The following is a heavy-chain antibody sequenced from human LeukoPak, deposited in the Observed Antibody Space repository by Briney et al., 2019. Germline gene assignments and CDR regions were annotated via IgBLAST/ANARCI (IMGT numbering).Heavy chain of an antibody. CDR1: GGTFSSYA. V-gene: IGHV1-69*04. Sequence: GASVKVSCKASGGTFSSYAISWVRQAPGQGLEWMRRIIPILGIANYAQKFQGRVTITADKSTSTAYMELSSLRSEDTAVYYCARDDVVQVVVPAAIEEANAFDIWGQGTMVTVSS. CDR3: ARDDVVQVVVPAAIEEANAFDI. CDR2: IIPILGIA. D-gene: IGHD2-2*01. J-gene: IGHJ3*02.